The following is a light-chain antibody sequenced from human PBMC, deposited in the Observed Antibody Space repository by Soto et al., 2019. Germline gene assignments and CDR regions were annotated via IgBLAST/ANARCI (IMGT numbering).Light chain of an antibody. CDR3: HQYGRESQT. Sequence: EIVLTQSPGTLSLSPGERATLSCRASQSVRSTYLAWYQQKPGQAPRLLIYAASSRATGIPDRFSGSGSGTAFTITISRLEPDAVAVYYCHQYGRESQTFGPGTKVEIK. CDR2: AAS. V-gene: IGKV3-20*01. J-gene: IGKJ1*01. CDR1: QSVRSTY.